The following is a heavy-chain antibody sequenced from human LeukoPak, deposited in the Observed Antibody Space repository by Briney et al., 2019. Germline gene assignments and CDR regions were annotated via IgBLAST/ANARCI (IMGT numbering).Heavy chain of an antibody. CDR2: IHTSGST. V-gene: IGHV4-4*07. D-gene: IGHD4-11*01. CDR1: GGSISSDY. CDR3: ARSVPSLDYLFDS. J-gene: IGHJ5*01. Sequence: SETLSLTCTVSGGSISSDYWSWIRQPAGKGLEWIGRIHTSGSTNYNPSLKSRVTVSVDTSKNQFSLRLTSVTAADTAVYYCARSVPSLDYLFDSWGHGTLVTVSS.